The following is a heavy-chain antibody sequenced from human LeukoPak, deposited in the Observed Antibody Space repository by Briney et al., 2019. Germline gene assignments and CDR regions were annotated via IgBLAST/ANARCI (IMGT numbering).Heavy chain of an antibody. V-gene: IGHV3-23*01. J-gene: IGHJ3*01. CDR2: FSATDGSA. Sequence: GGSLRLSCAASGFTVSSYGMTWVRLAPGKGLEWVSAFSATDGSAQYAESVKGRFTISRDNSKDSLYLQMNSLRDEDTAVYYCAKARIAAAGTGAFDVWGQGTMVTVSS. CDR1: GFTVSSYG. CDR3: AKARIAAAGTGAFDV. D-gene: IGHD6-13*01.